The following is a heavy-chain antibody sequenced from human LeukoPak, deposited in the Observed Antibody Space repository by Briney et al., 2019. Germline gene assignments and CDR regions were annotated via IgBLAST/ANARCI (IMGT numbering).Heavy chain of an antibody. V-gene: IGHV3-23*01. CDR3: ARDHAYRTDY. J-gene: IGHJ4*02. Sequence: PGGSLRLSCAASGFTFSDYAMSWVRQAPGKGLEWVSVISGSGSTTYHADSVKARFTISRDNSKNTLYLQMNSLGAEDTAVYYCARDHAYRTDYWGQGTLVTVSS. CDR1: GFTFSDYA. CDR2: ISGSGSTT. D-gene: IGHD2-2*01.